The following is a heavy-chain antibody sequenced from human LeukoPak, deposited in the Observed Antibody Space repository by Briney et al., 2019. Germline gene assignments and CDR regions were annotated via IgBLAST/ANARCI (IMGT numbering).Heavy chain of an antibody. D-gene: IGHD2-15*01. CDR3: ARLQVAATAEGGDY. CDR1: GFTFSSYG. Sequence: GGSLRLSCAASGFTFSSYGMHWVRQAPGKGLEWVAVIWYGGSNKYYADSVKGRFTISRDNSKNTLYLQMNSLRAEDTAVYYCARLQVAATAEGGDYWGQGTLVTVSS. V-gene: IGHV3-33*08. CDR2: IWYGGSNK. J-gene: IGHJ4*02.